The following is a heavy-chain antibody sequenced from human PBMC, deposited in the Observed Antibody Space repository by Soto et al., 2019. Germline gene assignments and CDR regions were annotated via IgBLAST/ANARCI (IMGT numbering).Heavy chain of an antibody. CDR1: GYTFTSYG. CDR3: ARGRYYDSSGYHNWFDP. D-gene: IGHD3-22*01. V-gene: IGHV1-18*01. CDR2: ISAYNGNT. J-gene: IGHJ5*02. Sequence: AASVKVSCKASGYTFTSYGISWVRQAPGQGLEWMGWISAYNGNTNYAQKLQGRVTMTTDTSTSTAYMELRSLRSDDTAVYYCARGRYYDSSGYHNWFDPWGQGTLVTVSS.